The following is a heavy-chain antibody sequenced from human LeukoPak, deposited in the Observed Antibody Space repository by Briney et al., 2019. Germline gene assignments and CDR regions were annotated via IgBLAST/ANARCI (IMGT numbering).Heavy chain of an antibody. CDR3: AKAGRDGYNFGFDP. V-gene: IGHV3-23*01. D-gene: IGHD5-24*01. Sequence: GGSLRLSCAASGFTFSSYAMSWVRQAPGKGLEWVSAISGSGGSTYYADSVKGRFTISRDNSKSTLYLQMNSLRAEDTAVYYCAKAGRDGYNFGFDPWGQGTLVTVSS. CDR2: ISGSGGST. CDR1: GFTFSSYA. J-gene: IGHJ5*02.